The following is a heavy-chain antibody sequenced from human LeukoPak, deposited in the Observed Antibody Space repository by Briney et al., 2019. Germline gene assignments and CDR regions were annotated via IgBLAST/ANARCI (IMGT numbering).Heavy chain of an antibody. J-gene: IGHJ3*02. CDR1: GGSISSYY. V-gene: IGHV4-59*08. D-gene: IGHD2-2*01. CDR2: IYYSGSA. CDR3: ARRGYCSATSCPPGAFDI. Sequence: SETLSLTCTVSGGSISSYYWSWIRQPPGKGLEWIGYIYYSGSANYNPSLKSRVTISVDTSKNQFSLNLSSVTAADTAVYYCARRGYCSATSCPPGAFDIWGQGTMLTVSS.